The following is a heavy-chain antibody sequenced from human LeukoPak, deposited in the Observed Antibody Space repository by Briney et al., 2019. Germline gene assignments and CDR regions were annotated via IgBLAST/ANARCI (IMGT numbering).Heavy chain of an antibody. Sequence: PGGSLRLSCAASAFSLKDYNMNWVRQAPGKGLEWVSYISSSSSTIYYADSVKGRFTISRDNAKNSLYLQMNSLRAEDTAVYYCARTHVHIAAAPPQHWGQGTLVTVSS. J-gene: IGHJ1*01. CDR3: ARTHVHIAAAPPQH. CDR2: ISSSSSTI. D-gene: IGHD6-13*01. CDR1: AFSLKDYN. V-gene: IGHV3-48*04.